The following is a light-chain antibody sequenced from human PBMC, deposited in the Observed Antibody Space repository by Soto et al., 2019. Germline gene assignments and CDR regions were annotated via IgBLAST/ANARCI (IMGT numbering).Light chain of an antibody. J-gene: IGKJ4*01. CDR3: QQYYNNPPT. CDR1: QSVLYSSNNKNY. V-gene: IGKV4-1*01. Sequence: DIVMTQSPDSLAVSLGERATINCKSSQSVLYSSNNKNYLAWYQQKPGQPPKLLIYWASTRESGVPDRFSGSGSGTDFTLTISSLQAEDVAVYYCQQYYNNPPTFGGGTKVEIK. CDR2: WAS.